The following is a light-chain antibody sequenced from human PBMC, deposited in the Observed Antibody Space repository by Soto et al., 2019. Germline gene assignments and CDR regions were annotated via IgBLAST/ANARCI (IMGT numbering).Light chain of an antibody. V-gene: IGKV3-15*01. Sequence: EIVMTQSPATLSVAPVERATLSCRASQSVSSNLAWYQQKPGQDPRLLIYGSSTRATGIPARFSGRGSRTEFTITISRLQSEDFAVYDCQKSKNWPPFIFGPGTKVDI. J-gene: IGKJ3*01. CDR2: GSS. CDR1: QSVSSN. CDR3: QKSKNWPPFI.